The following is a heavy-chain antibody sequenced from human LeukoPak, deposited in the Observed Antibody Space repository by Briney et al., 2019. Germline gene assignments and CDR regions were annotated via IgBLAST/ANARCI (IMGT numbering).Heavy chain of an antibody. J-gene: IGHJ3*02. CDR2: ISWNSGSI. CDR1: GLTFDDYA. CDR3: AKDSSWPSDAFDI. Sequence: GGSLRLSCAASGLTFDDYAMHWVRQAPGKGLEWVSGISWNSGSIGYADSVKGRFTISRDNAKNSLYLQMNSLRAEDTALYYCAKDSSWPSDAFDIWGQGTMVTVSS. V-gene: IGHV3-9*01.